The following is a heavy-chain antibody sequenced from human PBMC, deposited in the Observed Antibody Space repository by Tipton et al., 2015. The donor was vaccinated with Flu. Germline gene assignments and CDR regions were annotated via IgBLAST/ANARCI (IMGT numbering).Heavy chain of an antibody. CDR2: IYYSGNI. V-gene: IGHV4-59*01. CDR1: GDSISSYY. J-gene: IGHJ4*02. D-gene: IGHD3-9*01. Sequence: TLSLTCTVSGDSISSYYWSWIRQPPGKGLEWIGYIYYSGNINYNPSLKSRVTISLDMSRNQFSLKLTSVSAADTAMYYCASLRSNYFDYWGQGTLVTVSS. CDR3: ASLRSNYFDY.